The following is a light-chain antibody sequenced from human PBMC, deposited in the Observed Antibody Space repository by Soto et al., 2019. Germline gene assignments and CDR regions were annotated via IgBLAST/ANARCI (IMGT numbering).Light chain of an antibody. J-gene: IGKJ4*01. V-gene: IGKV3-11*01. CDR2: DAS. Sequence: EVVLTQSPAILSLSPGERATLSCRASQSVTTYLAWYQQKPGQAPRLLIYDASTRATGIPARISGTGSGTDFTLTISRLEPEDFAVYYCQQYGAPPFTFGGGTKVDIK. CDR1: QSVTTY. CDR3: QQYGAPPFT.